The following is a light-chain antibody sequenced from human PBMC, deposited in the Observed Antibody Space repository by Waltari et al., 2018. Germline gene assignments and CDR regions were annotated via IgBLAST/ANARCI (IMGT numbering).Light chain of an antibody. J-gene: IGKJ1*01. Sequence: DILMTQSPSTLSASVGDRVTITCRASQSVNRWLAWYQQKPGKAPKLLISKASALQNGVAPRFSGGGSGTEFTLTISNLQPDDSSTYYCQQYEAFPVTFGHGTKVEIK. CDR2: KAS. CDR3: QQYEAFPVT. CDR1: QSVNRW. V-gene: IGKV1-5*03.